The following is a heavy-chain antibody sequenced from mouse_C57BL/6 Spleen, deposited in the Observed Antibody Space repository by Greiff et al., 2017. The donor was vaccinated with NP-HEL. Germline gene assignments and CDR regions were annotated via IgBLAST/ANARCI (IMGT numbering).Heavy chain of an antibody. CDR3: ARGGELLRYYFDY. Sequence: QVQLQQPGAELVRPGTSVKLSCKASGYTFTSYWMHWVKQRPGQGLEWIGVIDPSDSYTNYNQKFKGKATLTVDTSSSTAYMQRSSLTSEDSAVYYGARGGELLRYYFDYWGQGTTLTVSS. D-gene: IGHD1-1*01. CDR1: GYTFTSYW. V-gene: IGHV1-59*01. CDR2: IDPSDSYT. J-gene: IGHJ2*01.